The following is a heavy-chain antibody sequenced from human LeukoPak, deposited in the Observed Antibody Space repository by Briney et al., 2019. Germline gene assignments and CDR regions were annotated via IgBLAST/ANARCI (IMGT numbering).Heavy chain of an antibody. CDR3: ASGGGWVFNN. CDR1: GFPFSSHW. J-gene: IGHJ4*02. V-gene: IGHV3-7*01. D-gene: IGHD6-19*01. CDR2: IKQDGSEK. Sequence: GGSLRLSCAASGFPFSSHWLSWFRQSPGKGLEWVAHIKQDGSEKYYVDSVKGRFTISRDNARNSQYLQMNSLRAEDTAVYYCASGGGWVFNNWGQGTLVTVSS.